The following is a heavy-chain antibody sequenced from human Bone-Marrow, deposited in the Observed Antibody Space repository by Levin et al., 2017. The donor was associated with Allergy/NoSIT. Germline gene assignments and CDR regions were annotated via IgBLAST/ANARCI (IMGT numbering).Heavy chain of an antibody. Sequence: GESLKISCVSSGFPLSRYAMHWVRQSPGKGLEWVTIISYDGSKTYYGDSVKGRFTISRDDANNVVTLQMTSLRVEDTGIYYCARAALSFSSVSKYGMDVWGQGTTVSV. V-gene: IGHV3-30*03. J-gene: IGHJ6*02. CDR1: GFPLSRYA. D-gene: IGHD3-22*01. CDR2: ISYDGSKT. CDR3: ARAALSFSSVSKYGMDV.